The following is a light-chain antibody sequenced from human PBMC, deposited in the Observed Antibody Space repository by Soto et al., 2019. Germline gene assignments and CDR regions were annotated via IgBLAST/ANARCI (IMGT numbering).Light chain of an antibody. CDR3: QQANTFPPT. CDR1: QGLNTW. Sequence: IQMTQSPASVSASVGDRVTITCRASQGLNTWLAWYQQKPGQGPKLLIHAASSLQSGVPSRFRGSGFGTDFTLTISSLQPEDFATYYCQQANTFPPTFGPGTKVDVK. CDR2: AAS. J-gene: IGKJ3*01. V-gene: IGKV1D-12*01.